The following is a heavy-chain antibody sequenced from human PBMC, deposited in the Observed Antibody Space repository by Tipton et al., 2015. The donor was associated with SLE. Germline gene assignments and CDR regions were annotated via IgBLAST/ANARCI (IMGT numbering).Heavy chain of an antibody. D-gene: IGHD2-2*01. CDR2: IYYSGST. J-gene: IGHJ3*02. CDR3: ARGPSHTHIVVVPAAYPRGAFDI. CDR1: GGSISSSSYY. Sequence: TLSLTCAVSGGSISSSSYYWGWIRQPPGKGLEWIGSIYYSGSTYYNPSLKSRVTISVDTSKNQFSLKLSSVTAADTAVYYCARGPSHTHIVVVPAAYPRGAFDIWGQGTMVTVSS. V-gene: IGHV4-39*07.